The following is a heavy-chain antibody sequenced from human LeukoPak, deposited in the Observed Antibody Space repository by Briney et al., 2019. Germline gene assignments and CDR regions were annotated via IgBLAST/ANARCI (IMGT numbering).Heavy chain of an antibody. CDR1: GGSITSYY. CDR3: ARGVAAAGIDMDY. Sequence: SETLSLTCTVSGGSITSYYWSWIRQPPGKGLEWIGYIYYSGSTNYNPSLKSRVTISVDTSKNQFSLKLSSVTAADTAVYYCARGVAAAGIDMDYWGQGTLVTVSS. D-gene: IGHD6-13*01. J-gene: IGHJ4*02. V-gene: IGHV4-59*01. CDR2: IYYSGST.